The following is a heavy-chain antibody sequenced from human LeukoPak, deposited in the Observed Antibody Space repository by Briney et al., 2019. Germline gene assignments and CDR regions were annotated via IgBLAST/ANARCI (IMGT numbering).Heavy chain of an antibody. CDR3: ATYLVGSAHGPDS. J-gene: IGHJ4*02. Sequence: ASVKVSCKASGGTFSSYAISWVRQAPGQGLEWMGRIIPILGTANYAQKFLGRVTITADKSTSTAFMELHSLRSEDTALYYCATYLVGSAHGPDSWGQGTLVAVSS. D-gene: IGHD1-26*01. CDR2: IIPILGTA. CDR1: GGTFSSYA. V-gene: IGHV1-69*04.